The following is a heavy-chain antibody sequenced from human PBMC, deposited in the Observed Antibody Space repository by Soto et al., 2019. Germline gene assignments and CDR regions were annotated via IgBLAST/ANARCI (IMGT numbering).Heavy chain of an antibody. J-gene: IGHJ6*02. CDR1: GGSFSGYY. D-gene: IGHD3-3*01. CDR3: ARNGSYYDFWSGYYFGGGMDV. V-gene: IGHV4-34*01. Sequence: PSETLSLTCAVYGGSFSGYYWSWIRQPPGKGLEWIGEINHSGSTNYNPSLKSRVTISADTSKNQFSLKLSSVTAADTAVYYCARNGSYYDFWSGYYFGGGMDVWGQGTTVTVSS. CDR2: INHSGST.